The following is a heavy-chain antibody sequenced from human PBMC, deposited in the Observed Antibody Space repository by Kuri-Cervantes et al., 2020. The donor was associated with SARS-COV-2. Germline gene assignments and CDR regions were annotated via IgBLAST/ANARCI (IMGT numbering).Heavy chain of an antibody. Sequence: GSLRLSCTVSGGSVSSGSYYWSWVRQPPGKGLEWIGEIYHSGSTNYNPSLKSRVTISVDKSKNQFSLKLSSVTAADTAVYYCARDGDLLWFGDWGQGTLVTVSS. CDR3: ARDGDLLWFGD. J-gene: IGHJ4*02. CDR1: GGSVSSGSYY. CDR2: IYHSGST. D-gene: IGHD3-10*01. V-gene: IGHV4-4*02.